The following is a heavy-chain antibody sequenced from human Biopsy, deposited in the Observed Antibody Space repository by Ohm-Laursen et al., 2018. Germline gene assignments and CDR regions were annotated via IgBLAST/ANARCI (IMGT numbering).Heavy chain of an antibody. J-gene: IGHJ2*01. CDR2: VYYTGST. Sequence: GTLSLTCTVSGGSISGYYWSWIRQPPGKGLQWIGYVYYTGSTDYNPSLQSRVTISVDTSKNHFSLRLRSVTPADTAIYYCARDRGYYSDRTVPGYLDLWGRGTLVTVSS. CDR1: GGSISGYY. D-gene: IGHD3-22*01. CDR3: ARDRGYYSDRTVPGYLDL. V-gene: IGHV4-59*01.